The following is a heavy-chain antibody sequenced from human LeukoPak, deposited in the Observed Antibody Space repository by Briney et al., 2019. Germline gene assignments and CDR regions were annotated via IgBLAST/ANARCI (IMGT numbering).Heavy chain of an antibody. CDR3: ARERKATTNYYYYYGMDV. CDR1: GFTFSSYA. J-gene: IGHJ6*02. Sequence: GGSLRLSCAASGFTFSSYAMHWVRQAPGKGLEWVAVISYDGSNKYYADSVKGRFTISRDNSKNTLYLQMNSPRAEDTAVYYCARERKATTNYYYYYGMDVWGQGTTVTVSS. V-gene: IGHV3-30-3*01. D-gene: IGHD5-12*01. CDR2: ISYDGSNK.